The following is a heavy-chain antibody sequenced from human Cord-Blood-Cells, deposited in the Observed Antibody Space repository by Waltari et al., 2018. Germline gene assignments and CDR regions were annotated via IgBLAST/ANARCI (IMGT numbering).Heavy chain of an antibody. Sequence: QAQLQQWGAGLLKPSETLSLTGAVYGGSFRGYYCDWIRQPPGKGLEWIGEINHSGSTNYNPSLKSRVTISVDTSKNQFSLKLSSVTAADTAVYYCAREVVVAATPGGAFDIWGQGTMVTVSS. CDR1: GGSFRGYY. J-gene: IGHJ3*02. CDR3: AREVVVAATPGGAFDI. V-gene: IGHV4-34*01. CDR2: INHSGST. D-gene: IGHD2-15*01.